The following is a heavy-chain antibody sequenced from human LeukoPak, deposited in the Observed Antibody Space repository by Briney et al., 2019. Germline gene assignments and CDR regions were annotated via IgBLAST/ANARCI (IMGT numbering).Heavy chain of an antibody. D-gene: IGHD3-22*01. J-gene: IGHJ3*02. CDR2: IYYSGST. CDR1: GGSISSYY. V-gene: IGHV4-59*08. Sequence: SETLSPTCTVSGGSISSYYWSWIRQPPGKGLEWIGYIYYSGSTNYNPSLKSRVTISVDTSKNQFSLKLSSVTAADTAVYYCARGDYYYDSSSTMWYYYDSSGLAFDIWGQGTMVTVSS. CDR3: ARGDYYYDSSSTMWYYYDSSGLAFDI.